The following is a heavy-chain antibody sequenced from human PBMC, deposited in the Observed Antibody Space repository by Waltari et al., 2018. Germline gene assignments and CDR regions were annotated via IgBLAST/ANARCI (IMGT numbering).Heavy chain of an antibody. V-gene: IGHV3-23*01. CDR2: ISGSGDNT. J-gene: IGHJ4*02. CDR1: GFIFRSNG. Sequence: EVQLLESGGTLVQPGGSLRLSCAASGFIFRSNGVSWVRQAPGKGREWVSSISGSGDNTYYADSVKGRFTISRDNSMNTVYLQMNSLRVEYSAVYYCAKDPLNDYGGWDDFWGQGTLVTVSS. CDR3: AKDPLNDYGGWDDF. D-gene: IGHD4-17*01.